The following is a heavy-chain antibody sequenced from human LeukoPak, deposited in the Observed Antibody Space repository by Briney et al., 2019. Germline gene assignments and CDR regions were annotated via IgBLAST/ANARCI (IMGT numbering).Heavy chain of an antibody. Sequence: GGSLRLSCAASGFTFSSYAMHWVRQAPGKGLEWVAVISYDGSNKYYADSVKGRFTISRDNSKNTLYLQMNSLRAEDTAVYYCARGPTYYYDSGRQGHFDYWGQGALVTVSS. CDR2: ISYDGSNK. J-gene: IGHJ4*02. CDR3: ARGPTYYYDSGRQGHFDY. CDR1: GFTFSSYA. V-gene: IGHV3-30*04. D-gene: IGHD3-10*01.